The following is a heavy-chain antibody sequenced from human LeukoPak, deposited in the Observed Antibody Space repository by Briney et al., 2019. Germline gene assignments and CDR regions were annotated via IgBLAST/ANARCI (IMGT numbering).Heavy chain of an antibody. Sequence: SVKVSCKASGGTFSSYAISWVRQAPGQGLEWMGGIIPIFGTANYAQKFQGRVTITADESTSTAYMELSSLRSEDTAVYYCARDIEYCSSTSRYAGRFDPWGQGTLVTVSS. CDR3: ARDIEYCSSTSRYAGRFDP. CDR2: IIPIFGTA. CDR1: GGTFSSYA. V-gene: IGHV1-69*13. D-gene: IGHD2-2*01. J-gene: IGHJ5*02.